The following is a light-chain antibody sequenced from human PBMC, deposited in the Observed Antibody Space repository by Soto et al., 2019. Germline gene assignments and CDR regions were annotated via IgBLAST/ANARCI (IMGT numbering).Light chain of an antibody. Sequence: EIVLTQSPGTLSLSPGERATLSCRASQSVSSTYLAWYQQKPGQAPRLLIYGASSRATGIPDRFSGSGSGTDFTLTISRLEPEDFAAYYCQQYNNWPTTFGQGTKVDI. CDR3: QQYNNWPTT. V-gene: IGKV3-20*01. CDR2: GAS. CDR1: QSVSSTY. J-gene: IGKJ1*01.